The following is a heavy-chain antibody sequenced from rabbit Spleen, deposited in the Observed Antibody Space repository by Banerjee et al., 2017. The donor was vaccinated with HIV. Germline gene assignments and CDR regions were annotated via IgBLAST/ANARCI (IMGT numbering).Heavy chain of an antibody. D-gene: IGHD4-1*01. CDR2: IATRDGST. V-gene: IGHV1S43*01. Sequence: QSLEESGGDLVKPGASLTLTCTASGIDFTNYYNMYWVRQAPGKGLELIAWIATRDGSTWYASWVNGRFTISRSTSLNTVDLKMTKLTAADTATYFCVREVAAKFNLWGPGTLVTVS. CDR3: VREVAAKFNL. J-gene: IGHJ4*01. CDR1: GIDFTNYYN.